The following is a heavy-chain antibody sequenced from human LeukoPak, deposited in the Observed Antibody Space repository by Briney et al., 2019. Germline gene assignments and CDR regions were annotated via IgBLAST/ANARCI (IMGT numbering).Heavy chain of an antibody. J-gene: IGHJ4*02. Sequence: GGSLRLSCAASGFTFSSYAMSWVRQAPGKGLEWVSAIGGSGGSTYYADSVKGRFTISRDNSKNTLFLQMNSLRVEDTAVYYCARDNGWSADFWGQGTLVTVSS. CDR2: IGGSGGST. D-gene: IGHD2-15*01. V-gene: IGHV3-23*01. CDR3: ARDNGWSADF. CDR1: GFTFSSYA.